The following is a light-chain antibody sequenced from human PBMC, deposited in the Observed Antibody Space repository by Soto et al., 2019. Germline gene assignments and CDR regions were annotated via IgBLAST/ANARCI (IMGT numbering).Light chain of an antibody. J-gene: IGKJ4*01. CDR1: QSVSSSY. CDR3: QQYDCSPLT. V-gene: IGKV3-20*01. CDR2: GAS. Sequence: EIVLTQSPGTLSLSPGERATLSCRASQSVSSSYLAWYQQKPGQAPRLLIYGASSRATGIPDRFSGSGSGTDFTLSISRLEPEPFAVYFCQQYDCSPLTFGGPTKVEIK.